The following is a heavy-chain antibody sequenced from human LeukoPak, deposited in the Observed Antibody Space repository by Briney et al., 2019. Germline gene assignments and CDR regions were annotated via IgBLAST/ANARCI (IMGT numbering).Heavy chain of an antibody. CDR3: ARHMNIVVPYYFDY. CDR2: IYYSGST. D-gene: IGHD2-2*01. V-gene: IGHV4-39*07. Sequence: SETLSLTCTVSGGSIGSGAYYWGWIRQPPGKGLEWMGSIYYSGSTYYHPSLKSRITISQDTSKNQFSLKLSSVTAADTAVYYCARHMNIVVPYYFDYWGQGTLVTVSS. CDR1: GGSIGSGAYY. J-gene: IGHJ4*02.